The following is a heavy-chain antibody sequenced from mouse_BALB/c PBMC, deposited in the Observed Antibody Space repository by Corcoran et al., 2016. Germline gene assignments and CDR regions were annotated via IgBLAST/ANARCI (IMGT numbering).Heavy chain of an antibody. CDR3: ARSIITPGNYYAMDS. CDR2: IYWDDDK. CDR1: GFSLSTYGMG. D-gene: IGHD1-1*01. Sequence: QVTLKESGPGILQPSQTLSLTCSFSGFSLSTYGMGVSWIRRPSGKGLEWLAHIYWDDDKRYNPYLKSRLTISKDTSSNQVILKITSVDTAATATYYCARSIITPGNYYAMDSCAPGTSVTVSS. J-gene: IGHJ4*01. V-gene: IGHV8-12*01.